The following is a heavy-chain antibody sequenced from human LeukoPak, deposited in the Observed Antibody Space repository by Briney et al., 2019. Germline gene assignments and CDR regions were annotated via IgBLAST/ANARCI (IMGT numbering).Heavy chain of an antibody. CDR2: ISNDGSSS. Sequence: PGGSLRLSCAASGVTFSNSWMHWVRQVPGKGVVWVSRISNDGSSSIYADSVKGRFTISRDNAKNTLYLQMNSLRAEDTAVYFCARMATAFDYWGQGTLVTVSS. D-gene: IGHD1-1*01. CDR3: ARMATAFDY. J-gene: IGHJ4*02. V-gene: IGHV3-74*01. CDR1: GVTFSNSW.